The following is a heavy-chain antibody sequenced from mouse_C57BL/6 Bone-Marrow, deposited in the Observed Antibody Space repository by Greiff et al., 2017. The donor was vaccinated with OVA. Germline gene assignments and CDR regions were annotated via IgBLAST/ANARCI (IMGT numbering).Heavy chain of an antibody. CDR2: ISDGGSYP. CDR3: AREGDYYGSSRYFDV. CDR1: GFTFSSSS. J-gene: IGHJ1*03. V-gene: IGHV5-4*01. D-gene: IGHD1-1*01. Sequence: EVHLVEPGGGLVKPGGSLKLSCAASGFTFSSSSMSWVRQTPEKRLEWVATISDGGSYPYYPTNVKGRFPISRDKAKNNLYLQMSHLKSEDTAMYYCAREGDYYGSSRYFDVWGTGTTVTVSS.